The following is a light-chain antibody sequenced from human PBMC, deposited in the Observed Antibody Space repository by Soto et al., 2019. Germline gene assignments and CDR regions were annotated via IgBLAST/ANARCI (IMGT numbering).Light chain of an antibody. Sequence: EIVLTQSPATLSLSPGERATLSCRASQSVSNYLAWYQQKPGQPPRLLIYDASKRATGIPARFSGIGSGTDFPLTGSSLEPEDVAVYYCQHRYNWPQTFGQGTKVEVK. V-gene: IGKV3-11*01. CDR3: QHRYNWPQT. CDR2: DAS. J-gene: IGKJ1*01. CDR1: QSVSNY.